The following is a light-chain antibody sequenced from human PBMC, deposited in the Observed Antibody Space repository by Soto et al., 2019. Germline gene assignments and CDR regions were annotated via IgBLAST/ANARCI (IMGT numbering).Light chain of an antibody. V-gene: IGLV1-44*01. CDR3: AAWDDSLNGPV. J-gene: IGLJ3*02. Sequence: QSVLTQSPSASGTPGQRVTISCSGSSSNIGGNTVNWYQQLPGTAPKLLIYSNNQRPSGVPDRFSGSKSGTSASLAISGLQSEDEANYYCAAWDDSLNGPVFGGGTQLTVL. CDR2: SNN. CDR1: SSNIGGNT.